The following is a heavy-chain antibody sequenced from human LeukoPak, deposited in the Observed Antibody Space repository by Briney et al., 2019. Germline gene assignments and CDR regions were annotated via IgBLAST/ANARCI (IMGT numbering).Heavy chain of an antibody. CDR2: IYTSGST. J-gene: IGHJ4*02. Sequence: SETLSLTCTVSGGSISSGGYYWSWIRQPAGKGLEWIGRIYTSGSTNYNPSLKSRVTISVDTSKNQFSLKLSSVTAADTAVYYCAREPSIAAAGTPNWGQGTLVTVSS. CDR1: GGSISSGGYY. CDR3: AREPSIAAAGTPN. V-gene: IGHV4-61*02. D-gene: IGHD6-13*01.